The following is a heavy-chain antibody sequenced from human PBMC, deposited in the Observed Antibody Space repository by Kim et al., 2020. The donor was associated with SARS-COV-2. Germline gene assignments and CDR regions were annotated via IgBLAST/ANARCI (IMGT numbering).Heavy chain of an antibody. J-gene: IGHJ4*02. CDR3: AGSGLDY. Sequence: GGALRLSCAASGFTFSSYGMHWVRQAPGKGLEWVAVISYDGRNKYYADSVKGRFTISRDNSKNTLYLQMNSLRAEDTAVYYCAGSGLDYWGQGTLVTVSS. CDR1: GFTFSSYG. D-gene: IGHD3-10*01. CDR2: ISYDGRNK. V-gene: IGHV3-30*03.